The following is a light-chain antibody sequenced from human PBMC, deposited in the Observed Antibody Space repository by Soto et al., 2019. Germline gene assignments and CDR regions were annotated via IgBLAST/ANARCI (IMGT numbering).Light chain of an antibody. CDR2: DAS. J-gene: IGKJ3*01. V-gene: IGKV3-11*01. CDR1: QSVSSY. Sequence: EIVLTQSPATLSLSPGERATLSCRASQSVSSYLAWYQQKPGQAPRLLIYDASNRTPGIPARFSGSGSGTDFNLTISSLGPEDFAVYYCQQRSNWPTFGPGTKVDIK. CDR3: QQRSNWPT.